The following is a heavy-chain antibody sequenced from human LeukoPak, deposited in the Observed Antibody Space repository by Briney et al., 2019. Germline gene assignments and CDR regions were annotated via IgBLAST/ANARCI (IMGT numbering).Heavy chain of an antibody. Sequence: GGSLRLSCAASGFSFSTYEMNWVRQAPGKGLEWLSYISSGGGTIHYADSVKGRFSISRDNAENSLYLQMNSLRAEDTAVYYCAIRHDYWGQGTLVTVSS. CDR2: ISSGGGTI. CDR1: GFSFSTYE. V-gene: IGHV3-48*03. J-gene: IGHJ4*02. CDR3: AIRHDY.